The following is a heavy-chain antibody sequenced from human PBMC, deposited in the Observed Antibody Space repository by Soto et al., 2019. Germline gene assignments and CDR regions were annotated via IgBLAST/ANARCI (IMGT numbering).Heavy chain of an antibody. V-gene: IGHV4-61*01. CDR3: ARDQGQLDLYNWFDP. J-gene: IGHJ5*02. CDR2: IYYSGST. CDR1: GGSVSSGSYY. D-gene: IGHD6-6*01. Sequence: PSETLSLTCTVSGGSVSSGSYYWSWIRQPPGKGLEWIGYIYYSGSTNYNPSLKSRVTISVDTSKNQFSLKLSSVTAADTAVYYCARDQGQLDLYNWFDPWGQGTLVTVYS.